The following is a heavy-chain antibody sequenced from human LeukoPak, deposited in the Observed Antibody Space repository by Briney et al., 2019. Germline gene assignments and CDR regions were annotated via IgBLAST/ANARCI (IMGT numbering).Heavy chain of an antibody. V-gene: IGHV4-59*01. CDR1: GGSISSYY. CDR2: IYYSGST. Sequence: SETLSLSCTVSGGSISSYYWSWIRQPPGKGLEWIGYIYYSGSTNYNPSLKSRVTISVDTSKNQFSLKLSSVTAADTAVYYCARKRITMVRGVTRDHYYYYMDVWGKGTTVTVSS. D-gene: IGHD3-10*01. CDR3: ARKRITMVRGVTRDHYYYYMDV. J-gene: IGHJ6*03.